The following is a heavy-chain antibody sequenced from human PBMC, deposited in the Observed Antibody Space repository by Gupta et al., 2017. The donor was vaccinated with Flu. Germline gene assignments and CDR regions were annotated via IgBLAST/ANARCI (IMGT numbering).Heavy chain of an antibody. D-gene: IGHD1-26*01. J-gene: IGHJ4*02. V-gene: IGHV4-59*08. Sequence: QVQVQESGSGLVKPSETLSLTCTVSGGSISNYYVTWIRQSPGKALEWIGNSYYTGSPRYSPSLKSRVTILPDTSKNQFSLNLSSVTAADTAVYYCARGVGGDPFHYWGQGILVTVSS. CDR1: GGSISNYY. CDR3: ARGVGGDPFHY. CDR2: SYYTGSP.